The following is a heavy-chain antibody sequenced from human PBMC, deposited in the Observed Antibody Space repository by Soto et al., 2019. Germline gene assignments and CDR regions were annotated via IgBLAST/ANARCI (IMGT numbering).Heavy chain of an antibody. J-gene: IGHJ4*02. Sequence: GGSLRLSCAASGFTFSSYAMHWVRQAPGKGLEWVAVISYDGSNKYYADSVKGRFTISRDNSKNTLYLQMNSLRAEDTAVYYCAREGREYSSREGGFDYWGQGTLVTVSS. CDR2: ISYDGSNK. D-gene: IGHD6-6*01. CDR1: GFTFSSYA. V-gene: IGHV3-30-3*01. CDR3: AREGREYSSREGGFDY.